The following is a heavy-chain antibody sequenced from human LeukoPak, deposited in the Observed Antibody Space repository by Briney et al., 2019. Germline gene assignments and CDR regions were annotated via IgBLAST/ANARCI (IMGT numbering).Heavy chain of an antibody. CDR2: INPNSGGT. CDR1: GYTFTGYY. V-gene: IGHV1-2*02. D-gene: IGHD1-7*01. J-gene: IGHJ3*02. Sequence: ASVKVSCKASGYTFTGYYMHWVRQAPGQGLEWMGWINPNSGGTNYAQKFQGRVTMTRDTSISTAYMELSRLRSDDTAVYYCAREIIWLDWNYDAFDIWGQGTMVTVSS. CDR3: AREIIWLDWNYDAFDI.